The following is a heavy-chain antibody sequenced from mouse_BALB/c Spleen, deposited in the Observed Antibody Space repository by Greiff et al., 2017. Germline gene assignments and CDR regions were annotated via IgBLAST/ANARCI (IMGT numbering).Heavy chain of an antibody. V-gene: IGHV2-4-1*01. CDR1: GFSLTSYG. J-gene: IGHJ4*01. CDR2: IWSGGST. Sequence: VKLVESGPGLVQPSQSLSITCTVSGFSLTSYGVHWVRQSPGKGLEWLGVIWSGGSTDYNAAFISRLSISKDNSKSQVFFKMTSLQADDTAIYYCVRNCGPQYAMDYWGQGTSVTVSA. CDR3: VRNCGPQYAMDY.